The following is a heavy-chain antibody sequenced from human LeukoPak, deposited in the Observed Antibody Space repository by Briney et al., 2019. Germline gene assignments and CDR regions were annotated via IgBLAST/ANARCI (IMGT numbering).Heavy chain of an antibody. CDR3: ARSGVRYCSSTSCYGGSYYYYYYMDV. Sequence: PSETLSLTCTVSGGSISSYYWSWIRQPAGKGLEWIGRIYTSGSTNYNPSLKSRVTMSVDTSKNQFSLKLSSVTAADTAVYYCARSGVRYCSSTSCYGGSYYYYYYMDVWGKGTTVTVSS. D-gene: IGHD2-2*01. CDR2: IYTSGST. J-gene: IGHJ6*03. CDR1: GGSISSYY. V-gene: IGHV4-4*07.